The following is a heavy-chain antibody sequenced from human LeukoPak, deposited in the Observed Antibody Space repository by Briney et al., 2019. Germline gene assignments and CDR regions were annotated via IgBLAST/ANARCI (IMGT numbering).Heavy chain of an antibody. V-gene: IGHV4-4*02. D-gene: IGHD3-22*01. Sequence: SGTLSLTCGLSGGSISSSNWWSWVRQPPGKGLEWIGEINHSGSTNYNPSLKSRVTISVDTSKNQFSLKLSSVTAADTAVYYCARRLPYYYDSSGYFDYWGQGTLVTVSS. CDR3: ARRLPYYYDSSGYFDY. CDR1: GGSISSSNW. CDR2: INHSGST. J-gene: IGHJ4*02.